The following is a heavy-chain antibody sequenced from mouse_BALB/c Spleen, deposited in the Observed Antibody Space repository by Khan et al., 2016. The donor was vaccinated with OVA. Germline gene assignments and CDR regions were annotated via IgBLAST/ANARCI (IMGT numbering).Heavy chain of an antibody. D-gene: IGHD2-14*01. V-gene: IGHV1-4*01. CDR2: INPSNGYT. CDR3: VEDGAKRRNDGWFAY. CDR1: GYTFTSYT. J-gene: IGHJ3*01. Sequence: QVQLKESGAELARPGASVKMSCKASGYTFTSYTIHWIKLRPGQGLEWIGFINPSNGYTNYNQKFKDKATLTADKSSTTVYMQLSSLTSDDSAVYNCVEDGAKRRNDGWFAYWGQGTLVTVSA.